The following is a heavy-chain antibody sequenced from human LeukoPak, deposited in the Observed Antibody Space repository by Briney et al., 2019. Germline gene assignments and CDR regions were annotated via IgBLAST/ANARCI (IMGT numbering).Heavy chain of an antibody. J-gene: IGHJ4*02. CDR1: GFIFTTYT. CDR3: ARGNDILTA. CDR2: VTHSSAYI. D-gene: IGHD3-9*01. V-gene: IGHV3-21*01. Sequence: GGSLRLSCAASGFIFTTYTMNWVRQAPGKGLGWVSSVTHSSAYIFYAGSVKGRFTISRDNAKNSVYLQMNSLRAEDTAVYYCARGNDILTAWGQGTLVTVSS.